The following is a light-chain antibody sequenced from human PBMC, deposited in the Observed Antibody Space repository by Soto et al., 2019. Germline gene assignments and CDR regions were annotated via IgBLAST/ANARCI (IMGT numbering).Light chain of an antibody. CDR1: QSVSSW. CDR2: DAS. V-gene: IGKV1-5*01. Sequence: DIQMTQSPSTLSASVGDSVTITCRASQSVSSWLAWYQQKPGKAPKVLIYDASSLKSGVPSRFSGSGSGTEFTLTISSLQPDDLATYYCQQYNRYSRTFGQGTKVEIK. J-gene: IGKJ1*01. CDR3: QQYNRYSRT.